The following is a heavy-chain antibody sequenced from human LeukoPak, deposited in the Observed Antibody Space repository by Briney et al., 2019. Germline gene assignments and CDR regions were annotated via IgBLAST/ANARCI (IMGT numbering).Heavy chain of an antibody. CDR1: GFIFSSYG. J-gene: IGHJ1*01. Sequence: GGSLRLSCAASGFIFSSYGMHWVRQAPGKGLEWVAVISYDGSNKYYADSVKGRFTISRDNSKNTLYLQMNSLRAEDTAVYYCARDAIAVAYRAEYFQHWGQGTLVTVSS. V-gene: IGHV3-30*03. CDR3: ARDAIAVAYRAEYFQH. CDR2: ISYDGSNK. D-gene: IGHD6-19*01.